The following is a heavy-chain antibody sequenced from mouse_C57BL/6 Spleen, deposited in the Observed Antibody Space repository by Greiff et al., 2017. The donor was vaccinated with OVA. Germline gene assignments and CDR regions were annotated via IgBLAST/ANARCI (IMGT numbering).Heavy chain of an antibody. CDR3: ARRGYDYDGFDY. J-gene: IGHJ2*01. Sequence: QVQLQQSGAELVKPGASVKLSCKASGYTFTSYWMHWVKQRPGQGLEWIEMIHPNSGSTNYNEKFKSKATLTVDKSSSTAYMQLSSLTSEDSAVYYCARRGYDYDGFDYWGQGTTLTVSS. V-gene: IGHV1-64*01. D-gene: IGHD2-4*01. CDR1: GYTFTSYW. CDR2: IHPNSGST.